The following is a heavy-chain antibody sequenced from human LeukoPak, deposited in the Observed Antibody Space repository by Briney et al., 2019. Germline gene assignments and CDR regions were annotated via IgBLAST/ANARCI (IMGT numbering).Heavy chain of an antibody. J-gene: IGHJ4*02. Sequence: ASVKVSCKASGYTFTGYYMHWVRQAPGQGLEWMGWINPNSGGTNYAQKFQGRVTMTRDTSISTAYMELSRLRSDDTAVYYCARLLEDIVATYFDYWGQGTLVTVSS. CDR1: GYTFTGYY. CDR3: ARLLEDIVATYFDY. D-gene: IGHD5-12*01. CDR2: INPNSGGT. V-gene: IGHV1-2*02.